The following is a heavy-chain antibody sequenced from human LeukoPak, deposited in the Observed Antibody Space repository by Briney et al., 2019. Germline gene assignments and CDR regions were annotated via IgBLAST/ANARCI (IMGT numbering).Heavy chain of an antibody. CDR1: GFTFSNYN. V-gene: IGHV3-48*01. Sequence: GGSLRLSCAASGFTFSNYNMNWVRQAPGKGLGWVSYISSSSSTIYYADSVKGRFTISRDNAKNSLYLQMNSLRAEDTAVYYCARGGSYKHFDYWGQGTLVTVSS. CDR3: ARGGSYKHFDY. CDR2: ISSSSSTI. J-gene: IGHJ4*02. D-gene: IGHD1-26*01.